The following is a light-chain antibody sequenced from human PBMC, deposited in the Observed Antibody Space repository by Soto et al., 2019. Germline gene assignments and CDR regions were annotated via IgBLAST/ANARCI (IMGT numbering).Light chain of an antibody. V-gene: IGKV1-5*01. CDR2: DAS. Sequence: DIQMTQSPSTLSGSLGERFTSACRASQTISSWLAWYQQKPGKAPNLLIYDASTLERGVPSRFSGTGSGTEFTLTIDRLQPDDFATYYCQQYHTSSITFGQGTRLEIK. CDR1: QTISSW. J-gene: IGKJ5*01. CDR3: QQYHTSSIT.